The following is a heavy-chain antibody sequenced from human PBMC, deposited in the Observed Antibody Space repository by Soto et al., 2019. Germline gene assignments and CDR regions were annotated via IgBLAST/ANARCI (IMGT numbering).Heavy chain of an antibody. CDR2: IYPGDSDT. CDR3: ARTRSFTLGFYYDGMDV. CDR1: GYSFASYC. V-gene: IGHV5-51*01. J-gene: IGHJ6*02. Sequence: GESLKISCDGSGYSFASYCIGWVRQMPGKDLEWMGIIYPGDSDTRYSPSFQGQVTISADKSLRTAYLQWTSLKASDTALYYCARTRSFTLGFYYDGMDVWGQGTTVTVSS. D-gene: IGHD6-6*01.